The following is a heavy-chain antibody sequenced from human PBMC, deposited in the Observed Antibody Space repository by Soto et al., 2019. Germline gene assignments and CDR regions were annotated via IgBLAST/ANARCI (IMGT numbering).Heavy chain of an antibody. V-gene: IGHV3-30-3*01. Sequence: QVQLVESGGGVVQPGRSLRLSCAASGFTFSSYAMHWVRQAPGKGLEWVAVISYDGSNKYYADSVKGRFTISRDNSKNSYYLQMNSLGAEETAVYYCARGIVVVTAPQYFQHWGQGNLVTVSS. D-gene: IGHD2-21*02. J-gene: IGHJ1*01. CDR2: ISYDGSNK. CDR3: ARGIVVVTAPQYFQH. CDR1: GFTFSSYA.